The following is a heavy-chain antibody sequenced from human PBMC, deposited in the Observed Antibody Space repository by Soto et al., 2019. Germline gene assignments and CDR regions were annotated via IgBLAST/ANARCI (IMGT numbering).Heavy chain of an antibody. CDR1: GFTFSSYA. CDR2: ISGSGGST. J-gene: IGHJ5*02. CDR3: ATDPSQHLITQASKFFDP. Sequence: EVQLLESGGGLVQPGGSLRLSCAASGFTFSSYAMSWVRQAPGKGLEWVSAISGSGGSTYYADSVKGRFTISRDNTKNTLFHQKNSLRAEDATVYYYATDPSQHLITQASKFFDPWGQGTLVTVSS. V-gene: IGHV3-23*01. D-gene: IGHD1-20*01.